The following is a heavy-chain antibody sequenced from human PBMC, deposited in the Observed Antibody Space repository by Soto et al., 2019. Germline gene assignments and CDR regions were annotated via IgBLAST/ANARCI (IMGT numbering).Heavy chain of an antibody. CDR1: SGSISSSNW. V-gene: IGHV4-4*02. CDR2: IYHSGST. CDR3: ARGTMVRGGNYMDV. D-gene: IGHD3-10*01. Sequence: SETLSLTCAVSSGSISSSNWWSWVRQPPGKGLEWIGEIYHSGSTNYNPSLKSRVTISVDKSKNQFSLKLSSVTAADTAVYYCARGTMVRGGNYMDVWGKGTTVTVSS. J-gene: IGHJ6*03.